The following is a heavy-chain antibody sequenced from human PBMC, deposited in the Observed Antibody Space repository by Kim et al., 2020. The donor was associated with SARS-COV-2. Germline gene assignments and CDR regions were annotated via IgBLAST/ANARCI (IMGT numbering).Heavy chain of an antibody. CDR1: GYSFTSYW. CDR3: ARLRITGTRDYYYGMDV. V-gene: IGHV5-51*01. J-gene: IGHJ6*02. D-gene: IGHD1-7*01. Sequence: GESLKISCKGSGYSFTSYWIGWVRQMPGKGLEWMGIIYPGDSDTRYSPSFQGQVTISADKSISTAYLQWSSLKASDTAMYYCARLRITGTRDYYYGMDVWGQGTTVTVSS. CDR2: IYPGDSDT.